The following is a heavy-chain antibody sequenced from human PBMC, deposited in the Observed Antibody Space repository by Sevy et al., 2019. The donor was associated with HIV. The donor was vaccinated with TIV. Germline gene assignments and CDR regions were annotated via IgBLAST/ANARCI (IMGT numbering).Heavy chain of an antibody. J-gene: IGHJ6*03. CDR3: ARGGVWFGELLPEPYYYYYYMDV. CDR1: GGTFSSYA. Sequence: ASVKVSCKASGGTFSSYAISWVRQAPGQGLEWMGGIIPIFGTANYAQKFQGRVTITADKSTSTAYMEPSSLRSEDTAVYYCARGGVWFGELLPEPYYYYYYMDVWGKGTTVTVSS. CDR2: IIPIFGTA. D-gene: IGHD3-10*01. V-gene: IGHV1-69*06.